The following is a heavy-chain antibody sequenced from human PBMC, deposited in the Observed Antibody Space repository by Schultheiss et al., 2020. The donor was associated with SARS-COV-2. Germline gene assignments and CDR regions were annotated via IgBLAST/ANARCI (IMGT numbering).Heavy chain of an antibody. V-gene: IGHV3-33*01. CDR2: IWYDGSKT. D-gene: IGHD1-1*01. CDR1: GFIFSDYG. CDR3: AREVPPYQLVE. J-gene: IGHJ4*02. Sequence: GGSLRLSCAASGFIFSDYGMHWVRQAPGKGLEWVAVIWYDGSKTYYADSVKGRFTISRDNSKSTLYLQLDRLRVEDTAVYFCAREVPPYQLVEWGQGSLVTVSS.